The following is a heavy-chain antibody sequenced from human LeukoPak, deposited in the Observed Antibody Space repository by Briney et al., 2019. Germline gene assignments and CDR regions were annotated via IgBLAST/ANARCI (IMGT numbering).Heavy chain of an antibody. Sequence: GGSLRLSCAASGFTFSSYSMNWVRQAPGKGLEWVSSISSSSSYIYYADSVKGRFTISRDNAKNSLYLQMNSLRAEDTAVYYCARAKGFDAFDIWGQGTMVTVSS. CDR1: GFTFSSYS. V-gene: IGHV3-21*01. CDR3: ARAKGFDAFDI. J-gene: IGHJ3*02. CDR2: ISSSSSYI.